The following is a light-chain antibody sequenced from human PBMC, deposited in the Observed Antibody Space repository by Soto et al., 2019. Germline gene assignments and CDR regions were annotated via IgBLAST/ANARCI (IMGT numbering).Light chain of an antibody. V-gene: IGLV2-14*01. CDR3: SSYTSSSTLYV. CDR1: SSDVGGYNY. CDR2: DVS. Sequence: QSALTQPASVSGSPGQSITISCTGTSSDVGGYNYVSWYQQHPGKAPKLMIYDVSNRPSGVSTRFSGSKSGNPASLTISGLQAEDEADYYCSSYTSSSTLYVFGTGTKLTVL. J-gene: IGLJ1*01.